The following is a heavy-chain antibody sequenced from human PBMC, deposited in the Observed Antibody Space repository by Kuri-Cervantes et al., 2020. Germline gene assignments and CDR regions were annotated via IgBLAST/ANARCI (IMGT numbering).Heavy chain of an antibody. CDR2: IYTCVGT. D-gene: IGHD6-19*01. CDR1: GFTFSSYS. CDR3: AREGDSSGWYTMDY. V-gene: IGHV3-66*01. Sequence: GGSLRLSCAASGFTFSSYSMNWVRQAPGKGLEWVSIIYTCVGTYYADSVKGRLTISRDNSKNTLYLQMNSLRAEDTAVYYCAREGDSSGWYTMDYWGQGTLVTVSS. J-gene: IGHJ4*02.